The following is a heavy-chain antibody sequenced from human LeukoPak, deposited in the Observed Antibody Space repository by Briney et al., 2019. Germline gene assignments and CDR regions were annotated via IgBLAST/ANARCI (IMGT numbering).Heavy chain of an antibody. CDR2: IRFDGATK. CDR3: AKRGAEVGATVAPGDY. D-gene: IGHD1-26*01. CDR1: GFTFSNYG. Sequence: PGGSIRLSCAASGFTFSNYGMHWVRQAPGKGLEWVAFIRFDGATKFYADSVKGRFTISSDNSKNTLYLQMNSLRAEDTAVYYCAKRGAEVGATVAPGDYWGQGTLVTVSS. V-gene: IGHV3-30*02. J-gene: IGHJ4*02.